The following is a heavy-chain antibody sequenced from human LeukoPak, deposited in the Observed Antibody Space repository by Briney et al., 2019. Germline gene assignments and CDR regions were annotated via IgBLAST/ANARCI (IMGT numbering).Heavy chain of an antibody. J-gene: IGHJ4*02. CDR2: IYHSGST. Sequence: SETLSLTCTVSGYSISSGYYWGWIRQPPGKGLEWIGSIYHSGSTYYNPSLKSRVTISVDTSKNQFSLKLSSVTAADTAVYYCARGPGDPTGYWGQGTLVTVSS. V-gene: IGHV4-38-2*02. CDR3: ARGPGDPTGY. D-gene: IGHD2-21*01. CDR1: GYSISSGYY.